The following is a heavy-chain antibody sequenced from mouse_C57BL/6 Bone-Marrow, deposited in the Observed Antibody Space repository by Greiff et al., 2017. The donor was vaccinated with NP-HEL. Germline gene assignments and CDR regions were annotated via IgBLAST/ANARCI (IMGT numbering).Heavy chain of an antibody. D-gene: IGHD1-1*01. Sequence: QVHVKQSGAELVKPGASVKISCKASGYTFTDYYINWVKQRPGQGLEWIGKIGPGSGSTYYNEKFKGKATLTADKSSSTAYMQLSSLTSEDSAVYFCAVHYGSSRSFLYYFDYWGQGTTLTVSS. V-gene: IGHV1-77*01. CDR3: AVHYGSSRSFLYYFDY. CDR1: GYTFTDYY. J-gene: IGHJ2*01. CDR2: IGPGSGST.